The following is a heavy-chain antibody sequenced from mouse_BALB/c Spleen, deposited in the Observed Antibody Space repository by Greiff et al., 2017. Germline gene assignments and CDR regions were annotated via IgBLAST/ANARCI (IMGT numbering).Heavy chain of an antibody. Sequence: QVQLQQSGPGLVQPSQSLSITCTVSGFSLTSYGVHWVRQSPGKGLEWLGVIWSGGSTDYNAAFISRLSISKDNSKSQVFFKMNSLQADDTAIYYCASPRYDGGNYAMDYWGQGTSVTVSS. D-gene: IGHD2-14*01. CDR1: GFSLTSYG. J-gene: IGHJ4*01. CDR2: IWSGGST. V-gene: IGHV2-4-1*01. CDR3: ASPRYDGGNYAMDY.